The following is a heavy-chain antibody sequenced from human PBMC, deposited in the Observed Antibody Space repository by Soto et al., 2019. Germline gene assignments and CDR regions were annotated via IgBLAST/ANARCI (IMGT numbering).Heavy chain of an antibody. J-gene: IGHJ1*01. D-gene: IGHD5-18*01. CDR2: ISYDGSNK. CDR1: GLSFSSYG. CDR3: AKVRDNYGSAC. V-gene: IGHV3-30*18. Sequence: GGSLRLSCAASGLSFSSYGMHWVRQAPGKGLEWVAVISYDGSNKYYADSVKGRFTISRDNSKNTLYLQMNSLRAEDTAVYYCAKVRDNYGSACWGRGTLVTGSS.